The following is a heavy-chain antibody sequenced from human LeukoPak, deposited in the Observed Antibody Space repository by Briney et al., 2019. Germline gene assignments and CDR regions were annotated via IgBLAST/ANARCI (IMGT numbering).Heavy chain of an antibody. CDR1: GSTFSDHF. J-gene: IGHJ4*02. CDR2: IHGSSNPT. D-gene: IGHD4-17*01. CDR3: ARGHYGLDY. V-gene: IGHV3-11*04. Sequence: GRTLRLSCVASGSTFSDHFLSWIRQAPGKGLEWVAYIHGSSNPTYYADSVEGRFTFSRDNAKNSVYLQMNSLRAEDTAIYYCARGHYGLDYWGQGTLVTVSS.